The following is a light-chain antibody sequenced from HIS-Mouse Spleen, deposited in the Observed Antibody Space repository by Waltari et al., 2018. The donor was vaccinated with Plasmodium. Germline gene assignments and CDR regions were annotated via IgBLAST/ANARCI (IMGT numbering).Light chain of an antibody. CDR1: SSHIGSNT. J-gene: IGLJ1*01. Sequence: QSVLTQPPSASGTPGPRVTIPCSGSSSHIGSNTVNWYQQLPGTAPKLLIYSNNQRPSGVPDRFSGSKSGTSASLAISGLQSEDEADYYCAAWDDSLNGVFGTGTKVTVL. V-gene: IGLV1-44*01. CDR3: AAWDDSLNGV. CDR2: SNN.